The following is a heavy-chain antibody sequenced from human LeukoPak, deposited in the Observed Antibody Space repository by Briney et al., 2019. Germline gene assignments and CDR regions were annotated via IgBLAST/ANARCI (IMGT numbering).Heavy chain of an antibody. D-gene: IGHD6-13*01. CDR1: GFTVSSNY. J-gene: IGHJ6*02. CDR2: IYSGGST. CDR3: ARALQGASSSWYYVLQGPVEFPSYGMDV. V-gene: IGHV3-66*01. Sequence: GGSLRLSCAASGFTVSSNYMSWVRQAPGKGPEWVSVIYSGGSTYYADSVKGRFTISRDNSKNTLYLQMNSLRAEDTAVYYCARALQGASSSWYYVLQGPVEFPSYGMDVWGQGTTVTVSS.